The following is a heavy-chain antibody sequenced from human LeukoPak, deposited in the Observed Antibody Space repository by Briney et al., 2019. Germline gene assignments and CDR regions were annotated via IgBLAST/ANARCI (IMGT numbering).Heavy chain of an antibody. D-gene: IGHD6-25*01. CDR3: AREGGDPRRLDP. V-gene: IGHV4-4*07. Sequence: PSETLSLTCTVSGGSISTFYWTWIRQPAGKGLEWIGRINNSGSTNYNPSLRSRVSMSVDRSKNQFSVTLSSVTAADTAVYFCAREGGDPRRLDPWGQGTLVTVSS. CDR2: INNSGST. CDR1: GGSISTFY. J-gene: IGHJ5*02.